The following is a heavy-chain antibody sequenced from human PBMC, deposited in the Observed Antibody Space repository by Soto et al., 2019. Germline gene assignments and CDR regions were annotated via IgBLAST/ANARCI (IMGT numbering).Heavy chain of an antibody. CDR1: GGTFSSYA. D-gene: IGHD3-10*01. CDR2: IIPIFGTA. V-gene: IGHV1-69*12. J-gene: IGHJ6*02. Sequence: QVQLVQSGAEVKKPGSSVKVSCKASGGTFSSYAINWVRQAPGQGLEWMGGIIPIFGTANYAQKFQGRVTITADESTSTAYMELSSMRSEDTAVYYCAREGGSGNYRYDGMDVWGQGTTVTVSS. CDR3: AREGGSGNYRYDGMDV.